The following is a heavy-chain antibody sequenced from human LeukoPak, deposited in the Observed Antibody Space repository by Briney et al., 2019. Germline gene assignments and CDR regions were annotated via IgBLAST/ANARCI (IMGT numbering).Heavy chain of an antibody. Sequence: ASVKVSCKASGYTFTSYGISWVRQAPGQGLEWMGWISTYNGNTNYAQKLQGRVTMTTDTSTSTTYMELRSLRSDDTAVYYCALIPYCTTATCYYFDYWGQGTLVTVSS. CDR2: ISTYNGNT. CDR1: GYTFTSYG. D-gene: IGHD2-2*01. V-gene: IGHV1-18*01. CDR3: ALIPYCTTATCYYFDY. J-gene: IGHJ4*02.